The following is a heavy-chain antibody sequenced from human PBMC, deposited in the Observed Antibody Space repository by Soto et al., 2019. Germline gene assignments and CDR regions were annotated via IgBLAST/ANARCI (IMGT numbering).Heavy chain of an antibody. Sequence: GSLRLSCAVSGFTFSPYSMNWVRQAPGKGLEWISYISSGGGTIYYADSVRGRFTVSRDNTKNSLYLQMDSLRDEDTAVYYCARDRSTIYGVVTPIDYWGQGTLVTVSS. CDR3: ARDRSTIYGVVTPIDY. D-gene: IGHD3-3*01. V-gene: IGHV3-48*02. CDR1: GFTFSPYS. CDR2: ISSGGGTI. J-gene: IGHJ4*02.